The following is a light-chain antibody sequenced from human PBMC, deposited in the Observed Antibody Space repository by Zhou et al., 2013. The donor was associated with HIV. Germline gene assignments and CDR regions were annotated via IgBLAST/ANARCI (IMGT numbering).Light chain of an antibody. CDR3: QQRSHWPPT. CDR2: DAS. CDR1: QSVSSLY. V-gene: IGKV3-11*01. Sequence: EIVLTQSPGTLSLSPGERATLSCRASQSVSSLYLAWYQQKPGQAPRLLIYDASNRATGIPARFRGSGSGTDFTLTISNLEPEDFAVYFCQQRSHWPPTFGPGTKVDIK. J-gene: IGKJ3*01.